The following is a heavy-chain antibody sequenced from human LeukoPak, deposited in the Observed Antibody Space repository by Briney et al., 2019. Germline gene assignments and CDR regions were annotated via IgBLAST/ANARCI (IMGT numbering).Heavy chain of an antibody. D-gene: IGHD3-22*01. J-gene: IGHJ4*02. CDR1: GYTFTGYY. CDR3: ARDDFDYYDSGGYYY. Sequence: GASVKVSCKVSGYTFTGYYMHWVRQAPGQGPEWMGWINPNSGGTNYAQKFQGRVTMTRDTSISTAYMELSRLRSDDTAVYYCARDDFDYYDSGGYYYWGQGTLVTVSS. CDR2: INPNSGGT. V-gene: IGHV1-2*02.